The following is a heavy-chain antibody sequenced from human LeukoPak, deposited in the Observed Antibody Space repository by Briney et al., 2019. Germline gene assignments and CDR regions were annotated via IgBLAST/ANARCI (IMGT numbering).Heavy chain of an antibody. CDR2: IIPIFGTA. CDR1: GGIFSRYA. V-gene: IGHV1-69*13. D-gene: IGHD3-10*01. J-gene: IGHJ6*02. Sequence: GASVKVSCKASGGIFSRYAISWVRQAPGQGLEWMGGIIPIFGTANYAQKFQGRVTITANESTSTAYMELSSLRSEDTAVYYCAREGGAVWFGESAGLYYGMDVWGQGTTVTVSS. CDR3: AREGGAVWFGESAGLYYGMDV.